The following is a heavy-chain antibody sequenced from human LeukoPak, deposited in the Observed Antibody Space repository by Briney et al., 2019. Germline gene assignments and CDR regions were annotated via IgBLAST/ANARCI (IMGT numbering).Heavy chain of an antibody. CDR1: GFTFSTYS. Sequence: GGSLRLSCAASGFTFSTYSLTWVRQGPGKGLEWVSSIYPSGDSTFYADSVKGRFTISRDNSKNTLYLQMSSLRTEDTAIYYCAKDVVPDSGWDLDYWGQGTLVTVSS. J-gene: IGHJ4*02. V-gene: IGHV3-23*01. CDR3: AKDVVPDSGWDLDY. D-gene: IGHD6-19*01. CDR2: IYPSGDST.